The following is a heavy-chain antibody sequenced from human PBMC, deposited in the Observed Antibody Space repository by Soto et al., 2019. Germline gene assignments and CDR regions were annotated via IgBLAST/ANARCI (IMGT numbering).Heavy chain of an antibody. CDR1: GGSISSGDYY. CDR3: ARVQYLARNENSFDP. Sequence: PSETLSLTCTVSGGSISSGDYYWSWIRQPPGKGLEWIGYIYYSGSTYYNPSLKSRVTISVDTSKNQFSLKLSSVTAADTAVYYCARVQYLARNENSFDPWGPGTQVTLSS. D-gene: IGHD1-1*01. CDR2: IYYSGST. V-gene: IGHV4-30-4*01. J-gene: IGHJ5*02.